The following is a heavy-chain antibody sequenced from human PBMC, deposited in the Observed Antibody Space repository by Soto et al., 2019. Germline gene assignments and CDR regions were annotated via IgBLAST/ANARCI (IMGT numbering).Heavy chain of an antibody. Sequence: EVQLLESGGGLVQPGGSLRLSCAASGFTFSSYAMSWVRQAPGKGLEWVSAISGSGGSTYYADSVKGRFTISRDNSKNTLHLQEHGVRAEETAVYYCEKAPKWRQLWSDAFDIWGQGTMVTVSS. CDR1: GFTFSSYA. CDR3: EKAPKWRQLWSDAFDI. CDR2: ISGSGGST. V-gene: IGHV3-23*01. J-gene: IGHJ3*02. D-gene: IGHD5-18*01.